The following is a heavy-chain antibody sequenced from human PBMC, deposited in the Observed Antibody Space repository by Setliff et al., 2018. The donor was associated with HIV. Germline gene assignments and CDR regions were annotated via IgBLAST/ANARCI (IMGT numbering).Heavy chain of an antibody. J-gene: IGHJ1*01. D-gene: IGHD6-13*01. CDR1: GGTFSTSA. Sequence: SVKVSCKASGGTFSTSAISWVRQAPGRGLEWMGGIIPVFGSAHYAQKFQDRITITTDESTSSVFVELSNLRPDDTAMYYCATDPGYSSTWYSESFQHWGQGTVVTVSS. V-gene: IGHV1-69*05. CDR2: IIPVFGSA. CDR3: ATDPGYSSTWYSESFQH.